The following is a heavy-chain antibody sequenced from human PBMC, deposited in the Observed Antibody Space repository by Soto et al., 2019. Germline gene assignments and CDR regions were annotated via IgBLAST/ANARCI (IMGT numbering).Heavy chain of an antibody. CDR1: VFTFSSHA. V-gene: IGHV3-23*01. D-gene: IGHD3-22*01. CDR3: ANKHYDSSGYYYVGYFQH. J-gene: IGHJ1*01. Sequence: GGSLRLSCAASVFTFSSHAMSWVRQAPGKGLEWVSTISSGGDNTYSADSVKGRFTISRDNSKNTLYLQMNSLRAEDTAVYYCANKHYDSSGYYYVGYFQHWGQGTLVTVSS. CDR2: ISSGGDNT.